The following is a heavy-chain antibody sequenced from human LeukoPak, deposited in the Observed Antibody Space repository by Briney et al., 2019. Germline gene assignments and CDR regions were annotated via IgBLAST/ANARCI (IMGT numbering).Heavy chain of an antibody. Sequence: PGGSLRLSCAASGFSFSNAWMSWVRQAPGKGREWVANIKQDGSEKYYVDSVKGRFTISRDNAKNSLYLQMNSLRAEDTAVYYCARGVVAAIYYYYYMDVWGKGTTVTVSS. CDR2: IKQDGSEK. J-gene: IGHJ6*03. D-gene: IGHD2-15*01. V-gene: IGHV3-7*01. CDR3: ARGVVAAIYYYYYMDV. CDR1: GFSFSNAW.